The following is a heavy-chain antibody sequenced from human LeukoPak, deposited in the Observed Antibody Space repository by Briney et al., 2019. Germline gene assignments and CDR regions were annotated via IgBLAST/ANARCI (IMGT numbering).Heavy chain of an antibody. Sequence: PSETLSLTCTVSGGSISGYYWSWSRQPPGKGVEWIGNLYYMRGAWYKSSLKSRVTTSVDTSRNEFSLKLSSVTAADTAVYYCASHPFLRYFDWLSPLGYWGQGTLVTVSS. CDR2: LYYMRGA. V-gene: IGHV4-59*01. D-gene: IGHD3-9*01. CDR1: GGSISGYY. J-gene: IGHJ4*02. CDR3: ASHPFLRYFDWLSPLGY.